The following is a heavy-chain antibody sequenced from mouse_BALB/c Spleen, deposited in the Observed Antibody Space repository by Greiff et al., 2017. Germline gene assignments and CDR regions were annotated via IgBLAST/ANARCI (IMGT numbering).Heavy chain of an antibody. CDR2: ISDGGSYT. V-gene: IGHV5-4*02. Sequence: EVKLVESGGGLVKPGGSLKLSCAASGFTFSDYYMYWVRQTPEKRLEWVATISDGGSYTYYPDSVKGRFTISRDNAKNNLYLQMSSLKSEDTAMYYCARDLIYDGYYGFAYWGQGTLVTVSA. D-gene: IGHD2-3*01. J-gene: IGHJ3*01. CDR3: ARDLIYDGYYGFAY. CDR1: GFTFSDYY.